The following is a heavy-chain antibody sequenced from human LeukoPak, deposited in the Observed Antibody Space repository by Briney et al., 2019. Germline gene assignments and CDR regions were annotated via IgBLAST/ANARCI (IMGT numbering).Heavy chain of an antibody. CDR2: IYYSGST. J-gene: IGHJ3*02. Sequence: SETLSLTCTVSGGCISSYYWSWIRQPPGKGLEWIGYIYYSGSTNYNPSLKSRVTISVDTSKNQFSLKLSSVPAADTAVYYCATAAAAGTRGAFDIWGQGTMVTVSS. CDR3: ATAAAAGTRGAFDI. V-gene: IGHV4-59*08. CDR1: GGCISSYY. D-gene: IGHD6-13*01.